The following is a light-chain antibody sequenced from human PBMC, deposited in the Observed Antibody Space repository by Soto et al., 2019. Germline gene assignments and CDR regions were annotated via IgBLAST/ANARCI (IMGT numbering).Light chain of an antibody. J-gene: IGKJ4*01. CDR2: GAS. V-gene: IGKV3-20*01. CDR3: QQYGNSPLT. Sequence: EIVLTQSPGTLSLSPGKRATLSCRASQSVSSSYLAWYQQKPGQAPRLLFFGASSRATGIPDRFSGSGSGTDFALTISRLEPEDFAVYYCQQYGNSPLTFGGGTKVEIK. CDR1: QSVSSSY.